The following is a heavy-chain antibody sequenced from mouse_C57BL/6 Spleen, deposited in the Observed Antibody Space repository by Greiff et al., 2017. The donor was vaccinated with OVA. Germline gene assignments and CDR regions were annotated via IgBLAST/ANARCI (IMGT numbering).Heavy chain of an antibody. CDR2: IDPSDSYT. J-gene: IGHJ1*03. CDR3: SRRSLYFWYFDV. Sequence: VQLQQPGAELVKPGASVKLSCKASGYTFTSYWMQWVKQRPGQGLEWIGEIDPSDSYTNYNQKFKGKATLTVDTSSSTAYMQLSSLTSEDSAVYYCSRRSLYFWYFDVWGTGTTVTVSS. D-gene: IGHD6-1*01. CDR1: GYTFTSYW. V-gene: IGHV1-50*01.